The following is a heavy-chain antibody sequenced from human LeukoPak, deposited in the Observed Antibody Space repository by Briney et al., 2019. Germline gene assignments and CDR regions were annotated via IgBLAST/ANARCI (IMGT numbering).Heavy chain of an antibody. CDR3: ARADGSGWYGWYFDY. CDR2: TYYRSKLYN. CDR1: GDSVSSNSAA. V-gene: IGHV6-1*01. D-gene: IGHD6-19*01. Sequence: SQTLSLTCVISGDSVSSNSAAWHWTRQSPSRALEWLGSTYYRSKLYNGYAVSVKSRITINPDTSNNQFSLQLNSVTPEDTAVYYCARADGSGWYGWYFDYWGQGTLVTVSS. J-gene: IGHJ4*02.